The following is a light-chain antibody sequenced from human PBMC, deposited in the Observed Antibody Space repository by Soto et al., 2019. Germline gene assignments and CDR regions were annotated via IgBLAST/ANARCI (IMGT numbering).Light chain of an antibody. CDR1: SSDVGGYDY. CDR2: EVT. Sequence: LTQPPSASGSPGQSVTISCTGTSSDVGGYDYVSWYQQHPGKAPKLMIYEVTIRPSGVSDRFSGSKSGNTASLTVSGLQAEDEADYYCSSYSGGNPSYVFGTGTKVTVL. J-gene: IGLJ1*01. V-gene: IGLV2-8*01. CDR3: SSYSGGNPSYV.